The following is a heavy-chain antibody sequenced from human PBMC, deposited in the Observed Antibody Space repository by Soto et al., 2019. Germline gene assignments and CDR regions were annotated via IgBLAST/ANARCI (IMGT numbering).Heavy chain of an antibody. J-gene: IGHJ1*01. CDR2: ISYSGST. V-gene: IGHV4-59*01. CDR1: GGSMNGYQ. Sequence: SETLSLTCSVSGGSMNGYQWSWIRQPPGKGLEWIGYISYSGSTTYNPSLNSRVTISIDTSKSQFSLKLTSVTAADTAIYYCATAANKNPRPMADYCGLRSLVTGSA. CDR3: ATAANKNPRPMADY. D-gene: IGHD6-19*01.